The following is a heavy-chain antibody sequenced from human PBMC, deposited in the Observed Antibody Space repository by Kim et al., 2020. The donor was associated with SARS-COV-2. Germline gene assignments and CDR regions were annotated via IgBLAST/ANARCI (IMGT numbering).Heavy chain of an antibody. CDR3: AKLGGYGDHDIFDY. D-gene: IGHD4-17*01. Sequence: DPLRGRFTIYRDNSKNTLYLQMNSLRAEDTAGYYCAKLGGYGDHDIFDYWGQGTLVTVSS. V-gene: IGHV3-23*01. J-gene: IGHJ4*02.